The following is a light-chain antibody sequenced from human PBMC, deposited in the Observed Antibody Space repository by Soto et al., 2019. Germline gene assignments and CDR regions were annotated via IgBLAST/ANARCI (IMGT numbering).Light chain of an antibody. CDR1: HSDIGNYNY. Sequence: QSVLTQPASVSGSPGQSITISCTGTHSDIGNYNYVSWYQHLPGKAPKLMIYDVGSRPSGVSSRFSGSKSGNTASLAISGLQAEDEADYYCHSCREDHPRFYVFGTGTKVTVL. CDR2: DVG. V-gene: IGLV2-14*03. CDR3: HSCREDHPRFYV. J-gene: IGLJ1*01.